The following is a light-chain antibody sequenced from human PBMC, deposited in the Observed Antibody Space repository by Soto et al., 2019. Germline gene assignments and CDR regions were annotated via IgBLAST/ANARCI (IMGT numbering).Light chain of an antibody. CDR2: GAS. Sequence: EIVMTQSPATLSLSPCERAPLSXRASQSFNSIYLAWYQQKPGQAPRLLIYGASSRATGIPDRFSGSGSGTDFTLTISRLEPEDFAVYYCHQYDSWTFGQGTKVDI. CDR3: HQYDSWT. J-gene: IGKJ1*01. CDR1: QSFNSIY. V-gene: IGKV3-20*01.